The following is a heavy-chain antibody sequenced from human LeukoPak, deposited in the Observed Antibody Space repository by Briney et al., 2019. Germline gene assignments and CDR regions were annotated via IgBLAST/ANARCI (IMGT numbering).Heavy chain of an antibody. Sequence: GRSLRLSCVASGITVSDHAVHWVRQAPGKGLDWVAVISYDGGNKEYTDSVRGRFTISRDNSNNTLYLQMRSLRAEDTAVYYCARDPPSIYSRPCSTNRCYPFDSWGQGTLVTVSS. CDR1: GITVSDHA. CDR2: ISYDGGNK. V-gene: IGHV3-30-3*01. J-gene: IGHJ4*02. CDR3: ARDPPSIYSRPCSTNRCYPFDS. D-gene: IGHD2-2*01.